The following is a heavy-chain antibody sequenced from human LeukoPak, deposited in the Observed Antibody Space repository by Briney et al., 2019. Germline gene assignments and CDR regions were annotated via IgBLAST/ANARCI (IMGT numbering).Heavy chain of an antibody. J-gene: IGHJ6*02. V-gene: IGHV3-21*04. CDR3: ARGGGLDV. CDR2: IGSSGGGI. CDR1: GFTFSAYT. D-gene: IGHD3-16*01. Sequence: GGSLRLSCAASGFTFSAYTMYWVRHPPGKGLEWVSIIGSSGGGIHYADSVKGRFTISRDNAKNSLYLQMSNLRAEDTAVYFCARGGGLDVWGQGATVTVSS.